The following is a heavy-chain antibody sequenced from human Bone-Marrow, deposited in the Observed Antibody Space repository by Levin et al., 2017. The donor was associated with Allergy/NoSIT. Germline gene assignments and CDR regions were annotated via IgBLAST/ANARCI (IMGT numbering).Heavy chain of an antibody. J-gene: IGHJ5*02. Sequence: ASVKVSCKASGYTFTTYGIAWVRQAPGQGLEWMGWISAYSGDTDYAQNLQGRLTLTTDTSTSTAYMDLRSLRSDDTAVYYWARSGDGNWFETWGQGTLVTVSS. D-gene: IGHD7-27*01. CDR3: ARSGDGNWFET. V-gene: IGHV1-18*01. CDR1: GYTFTTYG. CDR2: ISAYSGDT.